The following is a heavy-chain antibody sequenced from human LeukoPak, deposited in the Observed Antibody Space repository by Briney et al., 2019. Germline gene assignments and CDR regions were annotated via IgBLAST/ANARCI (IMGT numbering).Heavy chain of an antibody. J-gene: IGHJ4*02. CDR1: GLTFSSYT. D-gene: IGHD1-26*01. CDR3: AKGSRELLFYFDY. CDR2: ISGSAGST. Sequence: GGPLRLSSAASGLTFSSYTMSWVRQAPGKGLEWVSGISGSAGSTDYADSVKGRFTISRNNSKNTLYLQMNSLRAEDTAVYYCAKGSRELLFYFDYWGQGTLVTVSS. V-gene: IGHV3-23*01.